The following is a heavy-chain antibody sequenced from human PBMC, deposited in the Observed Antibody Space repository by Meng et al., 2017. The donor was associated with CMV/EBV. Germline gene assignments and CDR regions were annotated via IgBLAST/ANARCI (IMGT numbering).Heavy chain of an antibody. D-gene: IGHD2-2*01. CDR2: VSTHGTTT. V-gene: IGHV3-30*18. Sequence: ITFIDYGMHWVRQAPGKGLEWVAVVSTHGTTTYYADSVKGRFTISRDNSKNMMFLQMNSLRPEDTAVYYCAKEAGERTSWLKFYFDYWGQGTLVTVSS. CDR3: AKEAGERTSWLKFYFDY. J-gene: IGHJ4*02. CDR1: ITFIDYG.